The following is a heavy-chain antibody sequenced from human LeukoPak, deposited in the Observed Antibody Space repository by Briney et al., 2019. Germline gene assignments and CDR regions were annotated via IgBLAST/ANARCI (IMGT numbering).Heavy chain of an antibody. CDR2: ISSSSSTI. D-gene: IGHD3-22*01. J-gene: IGHJ4*02. Sequence: GGSLRLSCAASGFTFSSYSMNWVRQAPGKGLEWVSYISSSSSTIYYADSVKGRFTISRDNAKNSLYLQMNSLRAEDTAVYYCARGTYYDSSGYYYFPYDYWGQGTLVTVSS. CDR3: ARGTYYDSSGYYYFPYDY. V-gene: IGHV3-48*04. CDR1: GFTFSSYS.